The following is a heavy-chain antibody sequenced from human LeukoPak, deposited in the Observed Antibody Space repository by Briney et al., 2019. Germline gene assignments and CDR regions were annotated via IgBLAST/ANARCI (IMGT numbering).Heavy chain of an antibody. D-gene: IGHD1-26*01. Sequence: GGSLRLSCAASGFTVSSNYMSWVRQAPGKGLEWVSVIYSGGSTYYADSVKGRFTISRDNSKNTLYLQMNSLRAEDTAVYYCARGRYSGSYNAFDIWGQGTMVTVSS. J-gene: IGHJ3*02. CDR2: IYSGGST. CDR1: GFTVSSNY. CDR3: ARGRYSGSYNAFDI. V-gene: IGHV3-53*01.